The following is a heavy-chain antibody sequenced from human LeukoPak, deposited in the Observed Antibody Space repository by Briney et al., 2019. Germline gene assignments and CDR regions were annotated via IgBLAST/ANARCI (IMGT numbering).Heavy chain of an antibody. CDR3: AKEYCSGGSCYLDY. Sequence: PGGSLRLSCAASGFTFSSYGMHWVRQAPGKGLEWVAVISYDGSNKYHADPVKGRFTISRDNSKNTLYLQMNSLRAEDTAVYYCAKEYCSGGSCYLDYWGQGTLVTVSS. D-gene: IGHD2-15*01. V-gene: IGHV3-30*18. CDR2: ISYDGSNK. CDR1: GFTFSSYG. J-gene: IGHJ4*02.